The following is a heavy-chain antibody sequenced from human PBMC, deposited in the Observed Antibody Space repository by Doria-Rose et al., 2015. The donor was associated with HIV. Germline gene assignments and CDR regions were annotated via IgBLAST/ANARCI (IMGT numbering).Heavy chain of an antibody. CDR1: GVSLSSPGMG. CDR3: ARIKSSRWYHKYYFDF. V-gene: IGHV2-26*01. D-gene: IGHD6-13*01. J-gene: IGHJ4*02. Sequence: QVTXXEXGPVLVKPTETLTLTCTVSGVSLSSPGMGVSWIRQPPGKALEWLANISSDDERSYNTSLKSRLTISRSTSKSQVVLTMTDMDPVDTATYYCARIKSSRWYHKYYFDFWGQGTLVIVSA. CDR2: ISSDDER.